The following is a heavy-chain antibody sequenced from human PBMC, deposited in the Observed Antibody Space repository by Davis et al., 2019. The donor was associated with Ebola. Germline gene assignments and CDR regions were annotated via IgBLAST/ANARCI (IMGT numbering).Heavy chain of an antibody. J-gene: IGHJ6*02. V-gene: IGHV7-4-1*02. CDR2: INTNTGNP. CDR3: ARDLGYGDFLYYYYGMDV. D-gene: IGHD4-17*01. Sequence: ASVQVSCKASGYTFTSYAMNWVRQAPGQGLEWMGWINTNTGNPTYAQGFTGRFVFSLDTSFSTAYLQISSLKAEDTAVYYCARDLGYGDFLYYYYGMDVWGQGTTVTVSS. CDR1: GYTFTSYA.